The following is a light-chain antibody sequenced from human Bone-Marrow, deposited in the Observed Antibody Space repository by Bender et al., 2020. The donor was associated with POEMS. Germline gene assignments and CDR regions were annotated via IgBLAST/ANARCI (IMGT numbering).Light chain of an antibody. CDR3: SSYTSSSTWV. Sequence: QSALTQPASVSGSPGQSITISCAGTSSDVGSYDLVSWYQQHPGKAPKLMIYDVSHRPSGVSNRFSGSKSGSAASLTISGLQAEDEAYYYCSSYTSSSTWVFGGGTKLTVL. J-gene: IGLJ2*01. V-gene: IGLV2-14*02. CDR1: SSDVGSYDL. CDR2: DVS.